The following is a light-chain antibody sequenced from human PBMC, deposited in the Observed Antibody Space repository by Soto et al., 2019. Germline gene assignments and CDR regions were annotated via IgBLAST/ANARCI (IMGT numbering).Light chain of an antibody. V-gene: IGLV2-11*01. J-gene: IGLJ3*02. CDR1: SSDVGDYNY. CDR2: DVS. Sequence: QSVLTQPRSVSGSPGQSVTISCTGTSSDVGDYNYVSWYQQHPGKAPKLMIYDVSKRPSGVPDRFSASKSGNTASLTISGLQAEDEADYYCCSYAGSYTWVFGGGTQLTVL. CDR3: CSYAGSYTWV.